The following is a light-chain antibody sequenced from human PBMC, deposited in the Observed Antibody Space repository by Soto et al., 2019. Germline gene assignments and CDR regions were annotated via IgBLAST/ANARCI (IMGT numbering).Light chain of an antibody. CDR1: QSMSNY. CDR2: AAS. J-gene: IGKJ3*01. V-gene: IGKV1-39*01. Sequence: DLQMTQSQSSLSASVGDRVTITCRASQSMSNYLNWYQQKPGKAPDLLIYAASSLHSGVPPRLSGSGSGTDFTLTIISLQPEEFATYYCQQRYLPPCTFGPGTKVDVK. CDR3: QQRYLPPCT.